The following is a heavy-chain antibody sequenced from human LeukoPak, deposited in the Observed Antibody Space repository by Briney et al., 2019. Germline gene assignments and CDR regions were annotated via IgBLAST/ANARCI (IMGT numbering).Heavy chain of an antibody. J-gene: IGHJ3*01. CDR1: GGSIISYY. CDR3: ARETRATRNYLGRAFVL. CDR2: IYTSGSA. Sequence: SETLSLICTVSGGSIISYYWSWIWQPAGKGLEWIGRIYTSGSANYNPSLKSRVTISVDKSKNQFSLKLSSVTAADTAVYYCARETRATRNYLGRAFVLWGQGTMVTVSS. D-gene: IGHD1-7*01. V-gene: IGHV4-4*07.